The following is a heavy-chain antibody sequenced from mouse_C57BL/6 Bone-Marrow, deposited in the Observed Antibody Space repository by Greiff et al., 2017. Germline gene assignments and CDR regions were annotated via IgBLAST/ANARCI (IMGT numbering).Heavy chain of an antibody. CDR1: GYSFTSYY. CDR2: LYPGSGNT. CDR3: AREGVLLRYGTWFAY. J-gene: IGHJ3*01. Sequence: QVQLQQSGPELVKPGASVKISCKASGYSFTSYYIHWVKQRPGPGLEWIGWLYPGSGNTKYNEKFKGKATLTADTSSSTAYMQLSSLTSEDSAVYYWAREGVLLRYGTWFAYWGQGTLVTVSA. D-gene: IGHD1-1*01. V-gene: IGHV1-66*01.